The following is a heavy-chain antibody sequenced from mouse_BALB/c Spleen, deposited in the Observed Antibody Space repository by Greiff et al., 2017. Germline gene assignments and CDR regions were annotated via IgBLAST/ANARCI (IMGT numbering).Heavy chain of an antibody. CDR1: GFSLTSYG. V-gene: IGHV2-9*02. CDR3: ARGGTTVVATPYYYAMDY. CDR2: IWAGGST. D-gene: IGHD1-1*01. Sequence: VQGVDSGPGLVAPSQSLSITCTVSGFSLTSYGVHWVRQPPGKGLEWLGVIWAGGSTNYNSALMSRLSISKDNSKSQVFLKMNSLQTDDTAMYYCARGGTTVVATPYYYAMDYWGQGTSVTVSS. J-gene: IGHJ4*01.